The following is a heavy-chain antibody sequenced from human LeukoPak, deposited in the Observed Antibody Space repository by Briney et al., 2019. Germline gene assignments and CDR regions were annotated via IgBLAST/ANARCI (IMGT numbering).Heavy chain of an antibody. V-gene: IGHV3-23*01. CDR2: ISGSGGST. J-gene: IGHJ4*02. CDR3: GKGGLRFTDD. D-gene: IGHD3-3*01. CDR1: GFTFSSYA. Sequence: PGGSLRLSCTASGFTFSSYAMSWVRQAPGKGLEWVSSISGSGGSTYYADSVKGRFTMSRDSSKNTLYLQMNSLRAEDTAVYYCGKGGLRFTDDWGQGTLVTVSS.